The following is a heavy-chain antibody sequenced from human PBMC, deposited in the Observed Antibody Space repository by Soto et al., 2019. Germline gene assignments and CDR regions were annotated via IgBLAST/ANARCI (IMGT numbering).Heavy chain of an antibody. J-gene: IGHJ4*02. D-gene: IGHD2-15*01. CDR1: GFTLSNYA. CDR2: ISDSGGST. V-gene: IGHV3-23*01. Sequence: GGSLRLSCAASGFTLSNYAMNWVRQAPGQGLEWVSGISDSGGSTYYADSVKGRFAISRDNSKNTLYLQMNSLRAEDTAVYYCLRVCGGGSCYSPEFDSWGQGALVTVSS. CDR3: LRVCGGGSCYSPEFDS.